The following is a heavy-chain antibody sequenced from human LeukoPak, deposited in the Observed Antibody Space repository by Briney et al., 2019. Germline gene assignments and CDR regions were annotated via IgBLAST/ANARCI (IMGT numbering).Heavy chain of an antibody. V-gene: IGHV4-39*01. D-gene: IGHD4-17*01. J-gene: IGHJ4*02. Sequence: PSETLSLTCTVSGASISRSDYFWGWIRQPPGKGLEWIGSIYYSGSTYYSPSLKGRVTISVDTSKNQFSLKLNSVTAADTAVYYCARSYEYGDPFNYWGQGTLVTVSS. CDR3: ARSYEYGDPFNY. CDR2: IYYSGST. CDR1: GASISRSDYF.